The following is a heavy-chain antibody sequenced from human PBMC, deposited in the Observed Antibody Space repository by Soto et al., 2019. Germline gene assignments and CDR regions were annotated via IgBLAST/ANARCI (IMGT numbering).Heavy chain of an antibody. Sequence: EVQLVESGGGLVQPGGSPRLSCAASGFTFSSYWMSWVRQAPGKGLEWVANIKQDGSEKYYVDSVKGRFTISRDNAKNSLYLQMNSLRAEDTAVYYCARTYYYGSGSQPLWGQGTLVTVSS. V-gene: IGHV3-7*05. CDR3: ARTYYYGSGSQPL. CDR1: GFTFSSYW. D-gene: IGHD3-10*01. J-gene: IGHJ4*02. CDR2: IKQDGSEK.